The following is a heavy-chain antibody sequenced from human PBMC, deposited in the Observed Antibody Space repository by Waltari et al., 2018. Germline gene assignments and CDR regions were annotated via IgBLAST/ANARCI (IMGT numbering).Heavy chain of an antibody. CDR3: ARRAGSGSPFDY. CDR2: IYYSGST. CDR1: GGSISSSSYY. D-gene: IGHD1-26*01. V-gene: IGHV4-39*07. J-gene: IGHJ4*02. Sequence: QLQLQESGPGLVKPSETLSLTCTVSGGSISSSSYYWGWIRQPPGKGLEWIGSIYYSGSTYYNPSLKSRVTISVDTSKNQFSLKLSSVTAADTAVYYCARRAGSGSPFDYWGQGTLVIVSS.